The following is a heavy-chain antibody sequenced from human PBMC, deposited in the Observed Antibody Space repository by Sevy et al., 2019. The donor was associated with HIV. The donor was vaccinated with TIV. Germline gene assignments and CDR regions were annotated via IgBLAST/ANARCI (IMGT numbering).Heavy chain of an antibody. J-gene: IGHJ3*02. D-gene: IGHD6-6*01. CDR3: ATQSGYSTSPGAFDI. Sequence: GGSLRLSCAASGFTVSSNYMSWVRQAPGKGLEWVSLIYDVSSTYFADSVEGRFTISTDNSKNTLYLQMNSLRAEDTAVYYCATQSGYSTSPGAFDIWGQGTMVTVS. CDR1: GFTVSSNY. CDR2: IYDVSST. V-gene: IGHV3-53*01.